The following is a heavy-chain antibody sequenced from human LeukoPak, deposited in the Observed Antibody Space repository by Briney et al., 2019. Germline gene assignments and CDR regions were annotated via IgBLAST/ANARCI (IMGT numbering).Heavy chain of an antibody. CDR3: ARDQEGFDY. V-gene: IGHV1-46*01. Sequence: GPSVKVSCKASGYSFTSNYIHWVRQAPGQGLEWMGMIYPRDGSTSYAQRFRDRVTVTRDTSTSTVHMELSGLRSEDTAVYYCARDQEGFDYWGQGTQVTVSS. CDR1: GYSFTSNY. CDR2: IYPRDGST. J-gene: IGHJ4*02.